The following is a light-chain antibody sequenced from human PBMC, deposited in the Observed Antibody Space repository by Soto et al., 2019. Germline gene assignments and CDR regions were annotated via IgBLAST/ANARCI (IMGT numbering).Light chain of an antibody. CDR1: QSVLYSSNNKNY. J-gene: IGKJ1*01. CDR2: GAS. Sequence: DLVRTYSPFSVAVSLDERATINCKSSQSVLYSSNNKNYLAWYQQKPGQAPRLLIYGASNRATGIPDKFSGSGSGTDFTLTISRLEPEDFAVYYCQQYGTSPRTFGQGSKVDIK. CDR3: QQYGTSPRT. V-gene: IGKV4-1*01.